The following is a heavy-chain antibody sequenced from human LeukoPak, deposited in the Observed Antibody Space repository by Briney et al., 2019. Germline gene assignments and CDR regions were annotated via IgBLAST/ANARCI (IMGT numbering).Heavy chain of an antibody. Sequence: MPSETLSLTCTVSGGSISSSSFYWGWIRQPPGKGLEWIGSIYNSGSTYYNPSLKSRVTTSVDTSKNQFSLNLSSVTAADTAVYYCARHRRWEPVDYWGQGTLVTVSS. CDR3: ARHRRWEPVDY. V-gene: IGHV4-39*01. J-gene: IGHJ4*02. D-gene: IGHD1-26*01. CDR2: IYNSGST. CDR1: GGSISSSSFY.